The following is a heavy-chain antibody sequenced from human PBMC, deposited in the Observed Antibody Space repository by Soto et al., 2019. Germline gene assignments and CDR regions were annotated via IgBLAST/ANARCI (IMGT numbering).Heavy chain of an antibody. D-gene: IGHD3-10*01. Sequence: QVQLVQSGAEVKKPGASVKVSCKTSGYNFTSYGISWVRQAPGQGLEWMGWISGYNGNTNYAQKLQGRVTMTTDTSTSRAYMELRSLRSDDTAVDYCAREAVGGGLVRGDHWFDPWGQGTLVTVSS. CDR1: GYNFTSYG. CDR3: AREAVGGGLVRGDHWFDP. J-gene: IGHJ5*02. V-gene: IGHV1-18*01. CDR2: ISGYNGNT.